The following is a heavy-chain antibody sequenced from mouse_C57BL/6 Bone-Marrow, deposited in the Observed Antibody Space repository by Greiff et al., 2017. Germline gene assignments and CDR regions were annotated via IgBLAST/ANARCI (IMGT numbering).Heavy chain of an antibody. D-gene: IGHD2-4*01. CDR2: IDPSDSYT. J-gene: IGHJ2*01. V-gene: IGHV1-69*01. CDR1: GYTFTSYW. Sequence: QVQLQQPGAELVMPGASVKLSCKASGYTFTSYWMHWVKQRPGQGLEWIGEIDPSDSYTNYNQKFKGKSTLTVDISSSTAYMQLSSLTSEDSAVDYCARGGDYAPFDDWGQGTTLTVSS. CDR3: ARGGDYAPFDD.